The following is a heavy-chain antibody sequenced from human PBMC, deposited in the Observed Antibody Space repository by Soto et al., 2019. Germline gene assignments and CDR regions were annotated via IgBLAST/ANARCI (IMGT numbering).Heavy chain of an antibody. J-gene: IGHJ4*02. Sequence: AASVKVSCKASGYTFTSYDINWVRQAPGQGLEWMGWISAYTGNTNYAQKLQGRVTMTTDTSTSTAYMELRSPRSDDTAVYYCAKSFFYDSSGYPTLFDYWGQGTLVTVSS. CDR2: ISAYTGNT. V-gene: IGHV1-18*04. CDR3: AKSFFYDSSGYPTLFDY. CDR1: GYTFTSYD. D-gene: IGHD3-22*01.